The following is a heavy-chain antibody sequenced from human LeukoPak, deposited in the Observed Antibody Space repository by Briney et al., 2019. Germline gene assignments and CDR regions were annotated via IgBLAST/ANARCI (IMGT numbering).Heavy chain of an antibody. CDR3: SRDVDY. CDR1: GFTFTNAW. V-gene: IGHV3-15*01. CDR2: IKSNTDGGTT. Sequence: GGSLRLSCAASGFTFTNAWMRWVRQAPGKGLEWVGRIKSNTDGGTTDYAAPVKGRFTISRDDSKNTLYLQMNSLKTEDTAVYYCSRDVDYWGQGTLVTVSS. J-gene: IGHJ4*02.